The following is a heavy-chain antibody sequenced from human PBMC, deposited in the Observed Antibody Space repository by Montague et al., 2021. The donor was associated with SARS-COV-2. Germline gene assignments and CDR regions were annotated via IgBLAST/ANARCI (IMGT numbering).Heavy chain of an antibody. Sequence: TLSLTCTVSGGSISSGGYYWSWIRQHPGKGLEWLGYIYYSGSTYYXXXLKSRVTISVDTSKNQFSLKLSSVTAADTAVYYCARVQGITMIVVVIGAFDIWGQGTMVTVSS. J-gene: IGHJ3*02. CDR3: ARVQGITMIVVVIGAFDI. D-gene: IGHD3-22*01. V-gene: IGHV4-31*03. CDR1: GGSISSGGYY. CDR2: IYYSGST.